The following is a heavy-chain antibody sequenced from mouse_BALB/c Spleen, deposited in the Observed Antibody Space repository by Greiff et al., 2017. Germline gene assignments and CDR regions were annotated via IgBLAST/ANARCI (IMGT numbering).Heavy chain of an antibody. CDR1: GYSITSGYY. CDR3: ARERTYYRYADAMNY. J-gene: IGHJ4*01. V-gene: IGHV3-6*02. Sequence: EVKLMESGPGLVKPSQSLSLTCSVTGYSITSGYYWNWIRQFPGNKLEWMGYISYDGSNNYNPSLKNRISITRDTSKNQFFLKLNSVTTEDTATYYCARERTYYRYADAMNYWGQGTSVTVSS. D-gene: IGHD2-14*01. CDR2: ISYDGSN.